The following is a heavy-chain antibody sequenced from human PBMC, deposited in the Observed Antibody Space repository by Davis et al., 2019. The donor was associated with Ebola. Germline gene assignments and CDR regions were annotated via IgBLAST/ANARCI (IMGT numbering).Heavy chain of an antibody. J-gene: IGHJ6*04. D-gene: IGHD3-10*01. V-gene: IGHV1-69*13. Sequence: AASVTVSCKASGGTFRDYIITWVRQAPGQGLEWMGGIIIMVDTPNYAQRFQGRLTISADESTSTAYMELNSLTSEDTAVYYCARDLATSSGAHFFYFGMDVWGEGTSVAVSS. CDR2: IIIMVDTP. CDR1: GGTFRDYI. CDR3: ARDLATSSGAHFFYFGMDV.